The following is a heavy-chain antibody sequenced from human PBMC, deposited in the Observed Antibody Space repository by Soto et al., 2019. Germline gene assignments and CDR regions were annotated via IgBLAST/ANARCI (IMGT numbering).Heavy chain of an antibody. Sequence: QVQLQESGPGLVKPSETLSLTCTVSGGSISSYYWSWIRQPPGKGLEWIGYIYYSGSTNYNPSLKSRVTISVDTSKNQFSLKLSSVTAADTAVYYCARAYLRWQPDVEYFDLWGRGTLVTVSS. CDR2: IYYSGST. D-gene: IGHD4-17*01. CDR3: ARAYLRWQPDVEYFDL. V-gene: IGHV4-59*01. J-gene: IGHJ2*01. CDR1: GGSISSYY.